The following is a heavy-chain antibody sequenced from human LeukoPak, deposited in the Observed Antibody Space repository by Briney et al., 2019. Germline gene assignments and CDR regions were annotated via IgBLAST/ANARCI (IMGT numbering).Heavy chain of an antibody. CDR3: ATAPPTVTTDYYYYYMDV. CDR1: GYTFTSYD. D-gene: IGHD4-17*01. Sequence: GASVKVSCKASGYTFTSYDINWVRQATGQGLEWMGWMNPNSGNTGYAQKFQGRVTMTRNTSISTAYMELSSLRSEDTAVYYCATAPPTVTTDYYYYYMDVWGKGTTVTVSS. J-gene: IGHJ6*03. V-gene: IGHV1-8*01. CDR2: MNPNSGNT.